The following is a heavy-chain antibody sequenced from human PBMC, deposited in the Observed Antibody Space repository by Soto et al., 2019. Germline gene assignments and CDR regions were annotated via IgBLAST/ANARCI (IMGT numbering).Heavy chain of an antibody. D-gene: IGHD2-21*02. CDR2: LNAGNGNT. Sequence: QVQLVQSGAEVKKPGASVKVSCKASGYTFTSYAMHWVRQAPGQRLEWMGWLNAGNGNTKYSQKVQGRVTITRDTSASTAYMVLSSVRSEDTAVYFCASLVGGYCGGDCYLDYYGMDVWGQGTTVTVSS. V-gene: IGHV1-3*01. J-gene: IGHJ6*02. CDR1: GYTFTSYA. CDR3: ASLVGGYCGGDCYLDYYGMDV.